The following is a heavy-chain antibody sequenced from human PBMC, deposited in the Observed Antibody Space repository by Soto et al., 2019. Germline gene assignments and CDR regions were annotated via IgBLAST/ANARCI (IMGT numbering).Heavy chain of an antibody. CDR2: IYYSGST. D-gene: IGHD6-6*01. J-gene: IGHJ5*02. V-gene: IGHV4-31*03. CDR3: ARRHDSSSSGKNWFDP. Sequence: TLSLTCTASGGSISSAGYYWSWIRQHPGKGLEWIGYIYYSGSTYYNPSPKSRVTILVDTSKNQFSLNLSSVTAADTAVYYCARRHDSSSSGKNWFDPWGQGTVVTVSS. CDR1: GGSISSAGYY.